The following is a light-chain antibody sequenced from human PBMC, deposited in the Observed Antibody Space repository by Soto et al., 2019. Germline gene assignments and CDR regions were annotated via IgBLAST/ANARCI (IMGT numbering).Light chain of an antibody. CDR3: QQYNDCPPT. J-gene: IGKJ1*01. Sequence: DIVMTQSPSTLSASPGERATITCRASQSVRSHLAWYQQKPGQAPRRLIYVASTRATGIPARFSGSGSGTEFTLSIGSLQPEDFAVYYCQQYNDCPPTFGQGTKVDIK. V-gene: IGKV3-15*01. CDR2: VAS. CDR1: QSVRSH.